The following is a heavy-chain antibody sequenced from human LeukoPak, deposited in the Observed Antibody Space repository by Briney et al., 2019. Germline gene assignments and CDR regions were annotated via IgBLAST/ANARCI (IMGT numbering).Heavy chain of an antibody. J-gene: IGHJ4*02. CDR2: ISSSSSYI. D-gene: IGHD3-3*01. CDR3: ARGGYYGSGRYYFDS. Sequence: SGGSLRLSCAASGFIFSSYNMNWVRQAPGKGLEWVSFISSSSSYIYYADSVKGRFTISRDNAKNTLHLQMNSLRAEDTAVYYCARGGYYGSGRYYFDSWGQGTLVTVSS. CDR1: GFIFSSYN. V-gene: IGHV3-21*01.